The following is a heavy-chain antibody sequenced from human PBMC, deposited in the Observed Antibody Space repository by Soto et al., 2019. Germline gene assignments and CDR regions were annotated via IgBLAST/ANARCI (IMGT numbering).Heavy chain of an antibody. D-gene: IGHD3-3*01. V-gene: IGHV1-18*01. CDR1: GYTFTSYG. CDR2: ISAYNGNA. J-gene: IGHJ6*03. CDR3: ARDYDFWSGSAPNYYYMDV. Sequence: ASVKVSCKASGYTFTSYGISWVRQAPGQGLEWMGWISAYNGNANYAQKLQGRVTMTADTSTSTAYMELSSLRSEDTAVYYCARDYDFWSGSAPNYYYMDVWGKGTTVTAP.